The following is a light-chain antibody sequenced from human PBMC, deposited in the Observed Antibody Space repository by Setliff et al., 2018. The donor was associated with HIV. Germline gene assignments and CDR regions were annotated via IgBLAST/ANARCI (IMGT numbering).Light chain of an antibody. J-gene: IGLJ1*01. Sequence: QSALTQPASVTGAPGQSITISCTGTSNDIGRFNYVSWYKQFPGKGPTLVIFDVNQRPSGVSNRFSGSKSCNIASLIISGLQAEDEADYFCCSYSRGSTYVFGTGTKVTVL. CDR2: DVN. CDR1: SNDIGRFNY. CDR3: CSYSRGSTYV. V-gene: IGLV2-14*03.